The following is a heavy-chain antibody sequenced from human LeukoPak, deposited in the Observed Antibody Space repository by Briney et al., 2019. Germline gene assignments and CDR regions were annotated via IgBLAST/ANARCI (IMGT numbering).Heavy chain of an antibody. CDR1: GYTFSSYG. CDR3: SREFPFCGADCFSGVFDI. Sequence: ASVKVSCKASGYTFSSYGMNWVRQAPGQGLEWMGWISVINSGNTRYAQNFQGRLTMTTDTSTTTAYMELRSLRSDDTAVYYCSREFPFCGADCFSGVFDIWGQGTMVTVS. V-gene: IGHV1-18*01. D-gene: IGHD2-21*02. J-gene: IGHJ3*02. CDR2: ISVINSGNT.